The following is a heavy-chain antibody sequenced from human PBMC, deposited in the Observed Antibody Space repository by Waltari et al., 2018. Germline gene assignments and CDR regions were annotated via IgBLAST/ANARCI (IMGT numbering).Heavy chain of an antibody. CDR2: INPNTGGT. Sequence: QVQLVQSGAEVQKPGASVNVSCKASGYNFIGYYIHWVRQAPGQGLEWMGWINPNTGGTKYAQKYQGRVTLTRDTSISTACMELSSLGSDDMAVFYCARQAARNFDYWGQGTLVTVSS. CDR3: ARQAARNFDY. J-gene: IGHJ4*02. CDR1: GYNFIGYY. V-gene: IGHV1-2*02.